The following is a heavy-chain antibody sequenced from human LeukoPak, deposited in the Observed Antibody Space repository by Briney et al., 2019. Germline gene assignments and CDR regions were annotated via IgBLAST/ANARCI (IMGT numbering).Heavy chain of an antibody. D-gene: IGHD5-18*01. J-gene: IGHJ2*01. V-gene: IGHV3-21*04. Sequence: GGSLRLSCAASAFTFSSYSMNWVRQAPGKGLEWVSSISSSGSYIYYADSVKGRFTISRDNAKNSLYLQMNSLRAEDTAVYYCAKDTASSWWYFDLWGRGTLVTVSS. CDR2: ISSSGSYI. CDR1: AFTFSSYS. CDR3: AKDTASSWWYFDL.